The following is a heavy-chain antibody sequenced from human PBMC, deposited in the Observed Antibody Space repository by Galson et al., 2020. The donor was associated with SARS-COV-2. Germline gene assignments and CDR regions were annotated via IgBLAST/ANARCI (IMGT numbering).Heavy chain of an antibody. CDR3: ASRLQLWQPLDY. D-gene: IGHD3-10*01. Sequence: GGSLRLSCVASGFTFRNYYMSGTRQAPGKGLEGITTIDSSNSNTNYADCVRGRFSVSRDNGKNSLYLKMNGLEAEDTAVYYCASRLQLWQPLDYWGQGTLVTVSS. CDR1: GFTFRNYY. V-gene: IGHV3-11*03. CDR2: IDSSNSNT. J-gene: IGHJ4*02.